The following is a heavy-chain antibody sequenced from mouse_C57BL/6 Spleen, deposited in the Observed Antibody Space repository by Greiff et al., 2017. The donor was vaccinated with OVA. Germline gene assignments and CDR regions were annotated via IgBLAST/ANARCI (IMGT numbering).Heavy chain of an antibody. J-gene: IGHJ2*01. D-gene: IGHD1-1*01. Sequence: VQLQQPGAELVMPGASVKLSCKASGYTFTSYWMHWVKQRPGQGLEWIGEIDPSDSYTNYNQKFKGKSTLTVDKSSSTAYMQLSSLTSEDSAVYYCARGGIKGAVFDYWGQGTTLTVSS. CDR2: IDPSDSYT. CDR1: GYTFTSYW. V-gene: IGHV1-69*01. CDR3: ARGGIKGAVFDY.